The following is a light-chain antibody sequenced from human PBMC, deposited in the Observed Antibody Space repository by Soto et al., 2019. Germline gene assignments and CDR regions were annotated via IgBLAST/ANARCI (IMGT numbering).Light chain of an antibody. CDR3: GAWDGSLSVVL. J-gene: IGLJ2*01. Sequence: QSVLTQPPSVSAAPGQKVTISCSGSSSNIGSNYVSWYQHIPGTAPKLVIYDSDKRPSEIPDRFSASKSGTSATLDITGLQTGDEADDYCGAWDGSLSVVLFGGGTKLTVL. CDR1: SSNIGSNY. CDR2: DSD. V-gene: IGLV1-51*01.